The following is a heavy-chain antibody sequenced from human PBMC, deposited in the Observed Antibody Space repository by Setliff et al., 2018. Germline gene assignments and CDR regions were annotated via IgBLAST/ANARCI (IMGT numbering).Heavy chain of an antibody. J-gene: IGHJ3*02. Sequence: ASVKVSCKAYGYTFSRNYITWVRQARGRGLEWMGWIRGYNGHTNYAQKLQGRVTMTTNTSTSTAYIDVRSLGSDDAAVYYCARHLQDVDGYALDIWGQGTMVTVSS. V-gene: IGHV1-18*01. CDR3: ARHLQDVDGYALDI. D-gene: IGHD3-9*01. CDR2: IRGYNGHT. CDR1: GYTFSRNY.